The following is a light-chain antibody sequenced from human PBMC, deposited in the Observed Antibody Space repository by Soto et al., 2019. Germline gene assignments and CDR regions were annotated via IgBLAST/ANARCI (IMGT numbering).Light chain of an antibody. V-gene: IGKV3-20*01. Sequence: EIVLTQSPGTLSLSPGERATLSCRASQSVCSSNLAWYQQKPGQAPRLLIYGASSRATGIPDRFSGSGSGTDFTLTITRLEPEDFAVFYCQQYGSSPLTFGGGTKVDIK. J-gene: IGKJ4*01. CDR2: GAS. CDR1: QSVCSSN. CDR3: QQYGSSPLT.